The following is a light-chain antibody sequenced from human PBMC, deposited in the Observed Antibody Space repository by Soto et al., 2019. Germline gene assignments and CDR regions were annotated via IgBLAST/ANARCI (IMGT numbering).Light chain of an antibody. CDR1: QSVSSK. CDR3: QQYNNWPHT. V-gene: IGKV3-15*01. CDR2: GVS. Sequence: EMLITQSPSTLSVSPGERATLSCMASQSVSSKLAWFQQKPGQAPSLLIYGVSTRATGVPVRFSGSGSGTEFTLTINSLQSEDFAVYYCQQYNNWPHTFGQGTKVDIK. J-gene: IGKJ2*01.